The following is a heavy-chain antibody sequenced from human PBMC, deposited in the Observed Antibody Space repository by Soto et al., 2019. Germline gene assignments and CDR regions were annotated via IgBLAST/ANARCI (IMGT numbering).Heavy chain of an antibody. Sequence: SETLSLTCTVSGGSISSSSYHWGWIRQSPEKGLEWIGSIYYSGNTYYNTALRSRVTISVDTSRNLYSLRLSSVTAADTAVYCCVRNSSGSGFNNFVGFYFNSWGQGNLVTVS. J-gene: IGHJ4*02. CDR2: IYYSGNT. CDR1: GGSISSSSYH. D-gene: IGHD3-22*01. V-gene: IGHV4-39*01. CDR3: VRNSSGSGFNNFVGFYFNS.